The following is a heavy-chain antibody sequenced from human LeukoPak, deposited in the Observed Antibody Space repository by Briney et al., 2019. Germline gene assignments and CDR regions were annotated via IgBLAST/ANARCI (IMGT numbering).Heavy chain of an antibody. V-gene: IGHV3-33*06. CDR1: GFIFSHYA. CDR2: IWNDGSDK. D-gene: IGHD4-11*01. Sequence: WGALRLSCATSGFIFSHYAMHWVRQAPGKGLEWVAVIWNDGSDKYYGDSVKGRFTISRDNSKKTVYLQMSSLRVEDTAVYYCAKDAERGFDFSNSLQSWGQGTLVTVSS. J-gene: IGHJ4*02. CDR3: AKDAERGFDFSNSLQS.